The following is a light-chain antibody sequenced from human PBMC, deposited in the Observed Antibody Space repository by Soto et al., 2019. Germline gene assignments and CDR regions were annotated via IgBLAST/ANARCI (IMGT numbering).Light chain of an antibody. V-gene: IGLV2-14*01. CDR3: SSGAYSRTGTSTWV. Sequence: QSALTQPASVSGSPGQPITISCTGTSSDIGAYKFVSWYQHHPGKAPKLMIYEVNNRPSGVSNRFSGSKSGNTAYLTISGLQADDEADYYCSSGAYSRTGTSTWVFGGGTKLTVL. CDR2: EVN. J-gene: IGLJ3*02. CDR1: SSDIGAYKF.